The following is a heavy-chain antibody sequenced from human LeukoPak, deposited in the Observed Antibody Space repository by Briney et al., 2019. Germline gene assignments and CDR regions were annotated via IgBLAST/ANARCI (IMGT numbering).Heavy chain of an antibody. J-gene: IGHJ4*02. CDR1: GGSISSSSYY. Sequence: SETLSLTCTVSGGSISSSSYYWGWIRQPPGKGLEWIGSIYYSGSTYYNPSLKSRVSISLDTAKNQFSLKLSSVTAADTAVYYCARQDWGSYYFDFWGQGTLVTVSS. V-gene: IGHV4-39*01. D-gene: IGHD3-16*01. CDR3: ARQDWGSYYFDF. CDR2: IYYSGST.